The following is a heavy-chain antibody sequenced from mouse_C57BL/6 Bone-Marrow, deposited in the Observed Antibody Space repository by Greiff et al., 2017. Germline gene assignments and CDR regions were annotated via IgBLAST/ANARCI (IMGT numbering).Heavy chain of an antibody. CDR1: GYTFTSYW. V-gene: IGHV1-55*01. CDR2: IYPGSGST. Sequence: QVQLQQPGAELVKPGASVKMSCKASGYTFTSYWITWVKQRPGQGLEWIGDIYPGSGSTNYNEKFKSKATLTVDTSSSTAYMQLSSLTSEDSAVYYCARGGIPSNFFDYWGQGTTLTVSS. J-gene: IGHJ2*01. CDR3: ARGGIPSNFFDY.